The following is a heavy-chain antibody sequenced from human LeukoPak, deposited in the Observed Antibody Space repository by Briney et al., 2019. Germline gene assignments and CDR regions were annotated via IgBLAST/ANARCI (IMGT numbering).Heavy chain of an antibody. D-gene: IGHD6-13*01. J-gene: IGHJ4*02. V-gene: IGHV3-23*01. CDR1: GFTFSSYA. CDR2: ISGSGGST. Sequence: GGSLRLSCAASGFTFSSYAMSWVRQAPGKGLKWVSAISGSGGSTYYADSVKGRFTISRDNSKNTLYLQMNSLRAEDTAVYYCAKVGSSSRAFDYWGQGTLVTVSS. CDR3: AKVGSSSRAFDY.